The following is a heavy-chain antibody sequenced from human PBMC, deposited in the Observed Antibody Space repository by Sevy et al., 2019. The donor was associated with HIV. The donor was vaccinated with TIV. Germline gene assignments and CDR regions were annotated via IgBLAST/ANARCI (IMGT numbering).Heavy chain of an antibody. J-gene: IGHJ3*02. CDR3: ARGLSSGWFDAFDI. V-gene: IGHV1-8*01. CDR1: GYTFTSYD. D-gene: IGHD6-19*01. CDR2: MNPNSGNT. Sequence: ASVKVSCKASGYTFTSYDINWVRQATGQGLEWMGWMNPNSGNTGYAQKFQGRVTMTRNTSISTAYMELSSLRSEDTALYYCARGLSSGWFDAFDIWGQGTMVTVSS.